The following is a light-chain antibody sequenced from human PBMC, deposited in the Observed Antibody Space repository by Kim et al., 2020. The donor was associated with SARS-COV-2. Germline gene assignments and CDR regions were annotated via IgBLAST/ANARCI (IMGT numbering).Light chain of an antibody. CDR3: NTRDSSGNHHVV. CDR2: GKN. CDR1: SLTSYY. J-gene: IGLJ2*01. Sequence: SSELTQDPAVSVALGQTVRITCQGDSLTSYYASWYQQKPGQAPVLFIDGKNNRPSWLPDRFSGSSSGNTGSFTITGAQAEGEADYYCNTRDSSGNHHVVF. V-gene: IGLV3-19*01.